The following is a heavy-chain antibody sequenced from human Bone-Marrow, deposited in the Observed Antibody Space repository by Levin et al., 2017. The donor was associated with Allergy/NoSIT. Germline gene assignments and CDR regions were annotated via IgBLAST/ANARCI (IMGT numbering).Heavy chain of an antibody. Sequence: GESLKISCKVSGYSFTSYWITWVRQMPGKGLEWMGLIDPSTSYTNYTPSFQGHVTISVDRSITTAYLQWSSLKASDTAIYYCARQALGYTIGYYYYDYWGHGTLVAVSS. D-gene: IGHD6-19*01. J-gene: IGHJ4*01. CDR1: GYSFTSYW. CDR2: IDPSTSYT. CDR3: ARQALGYTIGYYYYDY. V-gene: IGHV5-10-1*01.